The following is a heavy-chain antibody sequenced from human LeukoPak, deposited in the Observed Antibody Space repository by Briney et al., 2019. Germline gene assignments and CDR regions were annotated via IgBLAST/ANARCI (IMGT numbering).Heavy chain of an antibody. Sequence: GGSLRLSCAASGFAFINFWMSWVRQAPGRGLEWLANIRGDGGLKFYVDSVKGRFTISRDNAKNSLYLQLSGLRVEDSAVYYCATSHDSAANDWGQGTLVTVSS. J-gene: IGHJ4*02. V-gene: IGHV3-7*01. D-gene: IGHD3-22*01. CDR1: GFAFINFW. CDR3: ATSHDSAAND. CDR2: IRGDGGLK.